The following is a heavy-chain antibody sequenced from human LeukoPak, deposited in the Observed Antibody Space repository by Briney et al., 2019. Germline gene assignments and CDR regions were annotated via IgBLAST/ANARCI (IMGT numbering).Heavy chain of an antibody. J-gene: IGHJ4*02. Sequence: GGSLRLSRAASGFTFSSYGMHWVRQAPGKGLEWVAVIWYDGSNKYYADSVKGRFTISRDNSKNTLYLQMNSLRAEDTAVYYCARDYYDILTGYYGGYFDYWGQGTLVTVSS. CDR3: ARDYYDILTGYYGGYFDY. CDR2: IWYDGSNK. CDR1: GFTFSSYG. V-gene: IGHV3-33*01. D-gene: IGHD3-9*01.